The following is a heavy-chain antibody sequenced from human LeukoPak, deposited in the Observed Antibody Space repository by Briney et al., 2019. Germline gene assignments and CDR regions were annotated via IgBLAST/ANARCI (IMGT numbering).Heavy chain of an antibody. CDR2: IYYSGST. CDR1: GGSISSYY. V-gene: IGHV4-59*01. D-gene: IGHD2-2*01. J-gene: IGHJ4*02. Sequence: SETLSLTCTVSGGSISSYYWSWIRQPPGKGLEWIGYIYYSGSTNYNPSLKSRVTISVDTSKNQFSLKLSSVTAADTAVYYCARGQYCSSTSCSSDYWGQGTLVTVSS. CDR3: ARGQYCSSTSCSSDY.